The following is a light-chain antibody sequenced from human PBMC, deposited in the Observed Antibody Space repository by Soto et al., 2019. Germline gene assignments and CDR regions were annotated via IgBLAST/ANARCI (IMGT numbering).Light chain of an antibody. J-gene: IGKJ3*01. CDR3: QQTSSTPRT. CDR2: DAS. V-gene: IGKV3-15*01. Sequence: EIVMTQSPATLSVTLGERATLSCRASQDISSNLAWYQQKPGQAPRLLIYDASTRATGIPARFSGSGSETEFTLTISSLQSEDFAVYYCQQTSSTPRTFGPGTKVDI. CDR1: QDISSN.